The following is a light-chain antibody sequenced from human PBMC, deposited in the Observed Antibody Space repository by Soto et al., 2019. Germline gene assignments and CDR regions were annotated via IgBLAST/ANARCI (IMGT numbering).Light chain of an antibody. CDR3: KQYKEWPPFT. CDR2: GAS. V-gene: IGKV3-15*01. Sequence: EIVLTQSPATLSLSPVERATLSCRSSQSVSSYLAWYQQKPGQAPRLLIYGASTRATGIPARFSGSGSGTEFTLSISSLQSEDFAVYYCKQYKEWPPFTFGQGTRLEIK. CDR1: QSVSSY. J-gene: IGKJ5*01.